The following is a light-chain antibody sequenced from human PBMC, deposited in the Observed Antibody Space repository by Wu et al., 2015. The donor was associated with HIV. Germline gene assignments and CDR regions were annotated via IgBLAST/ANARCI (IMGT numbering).Light chain of an antibody. CDR3: QDYGNSLPRP. CDR1: QSVRSRY. Sequence: EIVLTQSPGTLSLSPGERATLSCRSSQSVRSRYLAWYQQKPGQAPRLLIYSVSIRATGIPDRFSGSGSGTDFTLTISRLEPEDFAVYYCQDYGNSLPRPFGQGTKVEIK. CDR2: SVS. V-gene: IGKV3-20*01. J-gene: IGKJ1*01.